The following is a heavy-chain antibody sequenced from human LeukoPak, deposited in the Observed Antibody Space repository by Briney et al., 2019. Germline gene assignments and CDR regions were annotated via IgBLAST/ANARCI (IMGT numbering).Heavy chain of an antibody. CDR3: AKDLYGIAAAGTARPYYYYGMDV. Sequence: PGRSLRLSCAASGFTFSSYGMHWVRQAPGKGLEWVAVISYDGSNKYYADSVKGRFTISRDNSKNTLYLQMNSLRAEDTAVYYCAKDLYGIAAAGTARPYYYYGMDVWGQGTTVTVSS. V-gene: IGHV3-30*18. CDR1: GFTFSSYG. CDR2: ISYDGSNK. J-gene: IGHJ6*02. D-gene: IGHD6-13*01.